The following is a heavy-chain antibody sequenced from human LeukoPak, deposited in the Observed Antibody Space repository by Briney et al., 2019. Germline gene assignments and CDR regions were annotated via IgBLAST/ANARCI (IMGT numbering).Heavy chain of an antibody. Sequence: HPGGSLRLSCAASGFSLSSYAMTWVRQAPGKGLEWVSGISDSGETTYYADSVRGRFTISRDNSKNTLFLQMNSLRAEDTALYYCAKFWVVGDSSWFDPWGQGTLVIVSS. D-gene: IGHD3-16*01. CDR1: GFSLSSYA. CDR3: AKFWVVGDSSWFDP. V-gene: IGHV3-23*01. CDR2: ISDSGETT. J-gene: IGHJ5*02.